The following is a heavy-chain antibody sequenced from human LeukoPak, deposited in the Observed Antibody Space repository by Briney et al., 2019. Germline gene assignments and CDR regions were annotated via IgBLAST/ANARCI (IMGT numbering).Heavy chain of an antibody. V-gene: IGHV1-18*01. CDR1: GYTFTSYG. CDR3: ASGCSSTSCFDYHYYGMDV. Sequence: ASVKVSCKASGYTFTSYGISWVRQAPGQGLEWMGWISAYNGNTNYAQKLQGRVTMTTDTPPSTAYMELRSLRSDDTAVYYCASGCSSTSCFDYHYYGMDVWGQGTTVTVSS. CDR2: ISAYNGNT. D-gene: IGHD2-2*01. J-gene: IGHJ6*02.